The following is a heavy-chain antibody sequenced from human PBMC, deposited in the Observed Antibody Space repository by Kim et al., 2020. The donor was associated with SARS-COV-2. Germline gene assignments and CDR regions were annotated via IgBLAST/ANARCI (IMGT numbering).Heavy chain of an antibody. J-gene: IGHJ4*02. V-gene: IGHV3-43*02. CDR3: VRGSGWLTRY. CDR2: ISANGETK. CDR1: GFTFDHSA. Sequence: GGSLRLSCAASGFTFDHSAMHWVRQPPGKGLEWVSLISANGETKNYADSVKGRFTISIDNSKNSLYLQMNSLRTEDTALYYCVRGSGWLTRYWGEGTLVTVSA. D-gene: IGHD6-19*01.